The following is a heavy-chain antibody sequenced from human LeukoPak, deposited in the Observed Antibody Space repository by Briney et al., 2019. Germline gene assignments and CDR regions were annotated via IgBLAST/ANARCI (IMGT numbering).Heavy chain of an antibody. V-gene: IGHV3-49*04. CDR2: IRSKAYGGTT. CDR1: GFTFGDYA. J-gene: IGHJ4*02. CDR3: LSHYDFWSGPY. D-gene: IGHD3-3*01. Sequence: GGSLRLSCTASGFTFGDYAMSWVRQAPGKGLEWVGFIRSKAYGGTTEYAASVKGRFTISRDDSKSIAYLQMNSLKTEDTAVYYCLSHYDFWSGPYWGQGTLVPVSS.